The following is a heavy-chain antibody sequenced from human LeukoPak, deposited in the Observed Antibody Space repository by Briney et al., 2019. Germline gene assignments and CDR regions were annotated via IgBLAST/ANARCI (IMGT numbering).Heavy chain of an antibody. CDR3: ARRVSNIRGYHFDY. V-gene: IGHV4-4*08. Sequence: SETLSLTCTVSGASMSSLYWGWIRQPPGKGLEWIGYIYNSGSTKTNPSLQSRVTISVDTSKNQFSLKMISVTAADTAVYYCARRVSNIRGYHFDYWGQGTLVTVSS. CDR1: GASMSSLY. CDR2: IYNSGST. J-gene: IGHJ4*02. D-gene: IGHD2/OR15-2a*01.